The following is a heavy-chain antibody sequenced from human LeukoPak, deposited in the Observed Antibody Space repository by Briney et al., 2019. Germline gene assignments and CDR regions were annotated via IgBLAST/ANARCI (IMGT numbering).Heavy chain of an antibody. Sequence: GGSLRLSCAASGFTFSSYGMHWVRQAPGKGLGWVAVIRYDGSDKYYADSVKGRFTISRDSSKNTVYLQMNSLRAEDTAVYYCAKGGAYYYYYMDVWGKGTTVTVSS. V-gene: IGHV3-30*02. CDR2: IRYDGSDK. J-gene: IGHJ6*03. D-gene: IGHD1-26*01. CDR1: GFTFSSYG. CDR3: AKGGAYYYYYMDV.